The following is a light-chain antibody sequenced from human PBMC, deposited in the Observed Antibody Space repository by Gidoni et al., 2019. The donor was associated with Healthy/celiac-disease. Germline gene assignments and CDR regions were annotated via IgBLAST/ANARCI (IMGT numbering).Light chain of an antibody. J-gene: IGLJ2*01. CDR1: SSNLGAGYD. Sequence: QAVLTQPPSVSGAPGQRVTISCTGSSSNLGAGYDVHWYHQLPGTAPKLLIYGNSNRPSVVPDRFSGSKSGTSASLAITGLQAEDEADYYCQSYDSSLSGGVFGGGTKLTVL. CDR3: QSYDSSLSGGV. CDR2: GNS. V-gene: IGLV1-40*01.